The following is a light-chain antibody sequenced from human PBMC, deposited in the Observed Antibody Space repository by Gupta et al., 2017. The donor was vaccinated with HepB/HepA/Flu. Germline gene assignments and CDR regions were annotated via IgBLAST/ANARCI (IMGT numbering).Light chain of an antibody. CDR1: QSVGTN. CDR2: RAT. Sequence: EIVMTQSPATLSVSPGERATLSCRASQSVGTNLAWYQQRPGQAPRLLIYRATARATGVPARFSGSGSGTEFTLSISSRQSDDFAVYYCQQDNNWPPWTFGQGTKVEIK. CDR3: QQDNNWPPWT. V-gene: IGKV3-15*01. J-gene: IGKJ1*01.